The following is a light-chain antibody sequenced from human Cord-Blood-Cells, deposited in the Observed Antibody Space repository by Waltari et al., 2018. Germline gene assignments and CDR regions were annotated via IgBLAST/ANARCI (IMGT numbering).Light chain of an antibody. CDR1: SSNIGAGYD. CDR2: GNS. J-gene: IGLJ2*01. V-gene: IGLV1-40*01. CDR3: QSYDSSLSGSV. Sequence: QSVLTQPPSVSGAPGQRVTISCTGSSSNIGAGYDVHWYQQLPGTAPKLLFYGNSKRPAGVPARFSGSKSGTSASLAITGLQAEDEADYYCQSYDSSLSGSVFGGGTKLTVL.